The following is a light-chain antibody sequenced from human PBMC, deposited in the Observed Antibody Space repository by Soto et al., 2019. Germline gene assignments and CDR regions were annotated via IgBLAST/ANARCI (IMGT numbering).Light chain of an antibody. CDR2: GVN. V-gene: IGLV2-14*01. CDR3: SSYTSSSIPYV. J-gene: IGLJ1*01. Sequence: QSALTQPASVSGSPGQSITISCTGTSSDVGGHNFVSWYQQHPGKAPQLMIFGVNNRPSGVSNRFSGSKSGNTASLTISGLQAEDEADYYCSSYTSSSIPYVFVNGTKLTVL. CDR1: SSDVGGHNF.